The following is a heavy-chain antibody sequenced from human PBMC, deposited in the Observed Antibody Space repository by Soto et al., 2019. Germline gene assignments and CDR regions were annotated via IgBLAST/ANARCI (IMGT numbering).Heavy chain of an antibody. CDR3: ARGYSSSSSRAFDI. CDR1: GGTFSSYT. CDR2: IIPILGIA. V-gene: IGHV1-69*02. J-gene: IGHJ3*02. Sequence: GASVQVSCKASGGTFSSYTISWVRQAPGQGLEWMGRIIPILGIANYAQKFQGRVTITADKSTSTAYMELSSLRSEDTAVYYCARGYSSSSSRAFDIWGQGTMVTVSS. D-gene: IGHD6-6*01.